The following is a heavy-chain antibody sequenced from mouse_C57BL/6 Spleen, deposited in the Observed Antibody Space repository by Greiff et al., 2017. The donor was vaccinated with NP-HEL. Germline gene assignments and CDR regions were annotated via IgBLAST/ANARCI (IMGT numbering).Heavy chain of an antibody. CDR2: IYPGDGDT. CDR3: ATDGYYVGVYAMDY. D-gene: IGHD2-3*01. CDR1: GYAFSSSW. J-gene: IGHJ4*01. Sequence: QVQLKESGPELVKPGASVKISCKASGYAFSSSWMNWVKQRPGKGLEWIGRIYPGDGDTNYNGKFKGKATLTADKSSSTAYMQLSSLTSEDSAVYFCATDGYYVGVYAMDYWGQGTSVTVSS. V-gene: IGHV1-82*01.